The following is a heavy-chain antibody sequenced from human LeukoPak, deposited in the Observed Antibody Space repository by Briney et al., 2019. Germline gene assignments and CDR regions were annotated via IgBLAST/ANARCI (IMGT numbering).Heavy chain of an antibody. Sequence: GGSLRLSCAASGFTFSSYSMNWVRQAPGKGLEWVSVIYSGGSTYYADSVKGRFTISRDNSKNTLYLQMNSLRAEDTAVYYCARNYDSSGYTGYWGQGTLVTVSS. J-gene: IGHJ4*02. CDR3: ARNYDSSGYTGY. CDR2: IYSGGST. CDR1: GFTFSSYS. V-gene: IGHV3-53*01. D-gene: IGHD3-22*01.